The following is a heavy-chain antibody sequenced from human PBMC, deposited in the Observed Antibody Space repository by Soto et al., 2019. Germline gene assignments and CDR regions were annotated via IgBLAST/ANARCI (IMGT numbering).Heavy chain of an antibody. CDR1: GGSISSGGYY. CDR3: ARSYDFWSGYYPPPVDY. CDR2: IYYSGST. V-gene: IGHV4-31*03. D-gene: IGHD3-3*01. Sequence: QVQLQESGPGLVKPSQTLSLTCTVSGGSISSGGYYWSWIRQHPGKGLEWIGYIYYSGSTYYNPSLKSRVTISVDTSKNQFSLKLSSVTAADTAVYYCARSYDFWSGYYPPPVDYWGQGTLVTVSS. J-gene: IGHJ4*02.